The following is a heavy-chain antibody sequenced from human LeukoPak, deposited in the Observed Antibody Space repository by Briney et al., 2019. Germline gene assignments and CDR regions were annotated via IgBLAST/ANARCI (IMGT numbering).Heavy chain of an antibody. CDR3: AKAFLYYYDSSGYLYFGY. Sequence: GGSLRLSCAASGFTFSSSGMLWVRQAPGKGLEWVSAISGSGGSTYYADSVKGRFTISRDNSKNTLYLQMNSLRAEDTAVYYCAKAFLYYYDSSGYLYFGYWGQGTLVTVSS. CDR2: ISGSGGST. V-gene: IGHV3-23*01. J-gene: IGHJ4*02. CDR1: GFTFSSSG. D-gene: IGHD3-22*01.